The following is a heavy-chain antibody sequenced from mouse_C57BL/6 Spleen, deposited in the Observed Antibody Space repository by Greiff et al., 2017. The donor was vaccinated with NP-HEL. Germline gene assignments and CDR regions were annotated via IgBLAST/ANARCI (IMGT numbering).Heavy chain of an antibody. CDR1: GYTFTSYD. J-gene: IGHJ3*01. CDR2: IYPRDGST. CDR3: ARGSSGYSFAY. V-gene: IGHV1-85*01. D-gene: IGHD3-2*02. Sequence: QVQLQQSGPELVKPGASVKLSCKASGYTFTSYDINWVKQRPGQGLEWIGWIYPRDGSTKYNEKFKGKATLTVDTSSSTAYMELHSLTSEDSAVDFCARGSSGYSFAYWGQGTLVTVSA.